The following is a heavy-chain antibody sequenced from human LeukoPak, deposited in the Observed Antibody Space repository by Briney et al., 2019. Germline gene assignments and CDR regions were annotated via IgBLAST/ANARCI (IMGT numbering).Heavy chain of an antibody. D-gene: IGHD3-22*01. J-gene: IGHJ4*02. CDR1: GGSISSYY. CDR2: IYTSGST. Sequence: PSETLSLTCTVSGGSISSYYWSWIRQPAGKGLEWIGRIYTSGSTNYNPSLKSRVTMSVDTSKNQFSLKLSSVTAADTAVYYCARETYYYDSSGYYYAFDYWGQGTLVNVSS. CDR3: ARETYYYDSSGYYYAFDY. V-gene: IGHV4-4*07.